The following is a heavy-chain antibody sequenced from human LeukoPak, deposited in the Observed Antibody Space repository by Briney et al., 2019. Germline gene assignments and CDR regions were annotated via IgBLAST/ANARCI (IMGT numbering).Heavy chain of an antibody. J-gene: IGHJ4*02. CDR2: MYSGGDT. CDR3: ASQGGITIVRAVPAFGY. D-gene: IGHD3-10*01. V-gene: IGHV3-66*04. CDR1: GFTVTANH. Sequence: GGSLRLPCAASGFTVTANHMNWVRQVPGKGLDWVSVMYSGGDTYYADSVKGRFTFSRDNSKNTLYLQMNSLRPEDTAVYYCASQGGITIVRAVPAFGYWGQGTLVTVSS.